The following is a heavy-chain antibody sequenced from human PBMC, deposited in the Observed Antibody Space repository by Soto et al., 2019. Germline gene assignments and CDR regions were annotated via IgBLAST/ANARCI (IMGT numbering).Heavy chain of an antibody. Sequence: GSLRLSCAASGFTFSSYVMSWVRQTPGKRLEWVSGINGSGDTTYYADSVKGRFTITRDNSKSTLYLQMNSLRADDTAVYYCAKDYGSGWSVDYWGQGALVTVSS. CDR2: INGSGDTT. CDR1: GFTFSSYV. J-gene: IGHJ4*02. D-gene: IGHD6-19*01. CDR3: AKDYGSGWSVDY. V-gene: IGHV3-23*01.